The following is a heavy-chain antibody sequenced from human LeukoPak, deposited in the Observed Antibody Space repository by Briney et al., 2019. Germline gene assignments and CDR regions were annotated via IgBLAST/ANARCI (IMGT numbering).Heavy chain of an antibody. D-gene: IGHD3-10*01. CDR1: GGSISSGGYY. J-gene: IGHJ1*01. CDR2: IYHSGST. CDR3: ASVPSYYGSGSYYRPLGYFQH. Sequence: SQTLSLTCTVSGGSISSGGYYWSWIRQPPGKGLEWIGYIYHSGSTYYNPSLKSRVTISVDRSKNQFSLKLSSVTAADTAAYYCASVPSYYGSGSYYRPLGYFQHWGQGTLVTVSS. V-gene: IGHV4-30-2*01.